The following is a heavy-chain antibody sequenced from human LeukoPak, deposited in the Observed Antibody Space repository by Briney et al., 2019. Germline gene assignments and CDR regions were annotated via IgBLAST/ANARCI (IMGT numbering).Heavy chain of an antibody. CDR2: ISYDGSNK. CDR3: ARDQGNYFDY. J-gene: IGHJ4*02. CDR1: GFTFSDHY. V-gene: IGHV3-30-3*01. Sequence: PGGSLRLSCAVYGFTFSDHYMSWIRQAPGKGLECVARISYDGSNKYYADSVKSRFTISRDNSKNTLYLQMNSLRAEDTAVYYCARDQGNYFDYWGQGTLVTVSS.